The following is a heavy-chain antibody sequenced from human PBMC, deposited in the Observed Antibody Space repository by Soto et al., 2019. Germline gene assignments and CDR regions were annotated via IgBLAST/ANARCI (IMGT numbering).Heavy chain of an antibody. V-gene: IGHV3-33*01. CDR2: IWYDGSNK. CDR1: GFTFSSYG. CDR3: ARLGDCSSTSCYSRGIDY. Sequence: GGSLRLSCAASGFTFSSYGMHWVRQAPGKGLEWVAVIWYDGSNKYYADSVKGRFTISRDNSKNTLYLQMNSLRAEDTAVYYCARLGDCSSTSCYSRGIDYWGQGTLVTVSS. J-gene: IGHJ4*02. D-gene: IGHD2-2*02.